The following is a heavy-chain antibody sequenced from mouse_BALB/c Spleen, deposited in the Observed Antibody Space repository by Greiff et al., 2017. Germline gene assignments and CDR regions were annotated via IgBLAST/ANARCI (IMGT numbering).Heavy chain of an antibody. J-gene: IGHJ3*01. Sequence: EVHLVESGPSLVKPSQTLSLTCSVTGDSITSGYWNWIRKFPGNKLEYMGYISYSGSTYYNPSLKSRISITRDTSKNQYYLQLNSVTTEATDTYYSAKSTMITEAFAYWGQGTLVTVSA. CDR2: ISYSGST. D-gene: IGHD2-4*01. CDR1: GDSITSGY. V-gene: IGHV3-8*02. CDR3: AKSTMITEAFAY.